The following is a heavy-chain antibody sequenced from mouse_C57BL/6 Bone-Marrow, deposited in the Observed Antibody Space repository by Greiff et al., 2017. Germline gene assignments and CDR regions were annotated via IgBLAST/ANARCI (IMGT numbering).Heavy chain of an antibody. CDR1: GYTFADYY. CDR3: ARGWLLLAMDY. J-gene: IGHJ4*01. V-gene: IGHV1-76*01. Sequence: QVQLKESGAELVRPGASVKLSCKASGYTFADYYINWVKQRPGQGLEWIARIYPGSGNTYYNEKFKGKATLTAEKSSSTAYMQLSSLTSEDSAVYYCARGWLLLAMDYWGQGTSVTVSS. D-gene: IGHD2-3*01. CDR2: IYPGSGNT.